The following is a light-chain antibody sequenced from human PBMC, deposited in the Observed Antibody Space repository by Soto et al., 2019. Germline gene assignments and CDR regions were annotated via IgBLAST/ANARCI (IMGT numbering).Light chain of an antibody. J-gene: IGKJ4*01. CDR1: QDISKY. V-gene: IGKV1-33*01. CDR2: DAS. CDR3: QQHDNLPLT. Sequence: DIQMTQSPSSLSASVGDRVTITCQASQDISKYLNWYQQKPGKAPTLLIYDASKLDTGVPSRFSGSRSGTDFTFSISSLQAEDIATYYCQQHDNLPLTFGGGTKVEIK.